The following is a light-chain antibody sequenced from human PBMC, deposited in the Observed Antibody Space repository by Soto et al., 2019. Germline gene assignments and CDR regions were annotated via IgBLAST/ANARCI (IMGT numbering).Light chain of an antibody. J-gene: IGLJ1*01. V-gene: IGLV2-14*01. Sequence: QSALAHPASVSGSPGQSITISCTGTSSDVGGYNYVSWYQQHPGKAPKLMIYDVSNRPSGVSNRFSGSKSGNTASLTISGLQAEDEADYYCSSYTSSSTYVFGTGTRSPS. CDR3: SSYTSSSTYV. CDR1: SSDVGGYNY. CDR2: DVS.